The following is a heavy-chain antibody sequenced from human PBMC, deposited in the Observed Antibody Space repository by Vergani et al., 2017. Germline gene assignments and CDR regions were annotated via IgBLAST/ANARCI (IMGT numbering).Heavy chain of an antibody. D-gene: IGHD2-15*01. CDR3: ARGSCLGGSCYKPLFDY. J-gene: IGHJ4*02. CDR2: IHTSGST. V-gene: IGHV4-61*02. Sequence: QVQLQESGPGLVKPSQTLSLTCTVSGGSINSHNYYWSWIRQPAGKGLEWIGRIHTSGSTNYNPSLKSRVTMSEDTSTTQFFLNLTSVTAADTAVYFCARGSCLGGSCYKPLFDYWGQGILVTVSS. CDR1: GGSINSHNYY.